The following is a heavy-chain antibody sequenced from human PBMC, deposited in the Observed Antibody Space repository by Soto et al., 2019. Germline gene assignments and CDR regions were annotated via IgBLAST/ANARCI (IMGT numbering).Heavy chain of an antibody. CDR1: GYTFTSYG. J-gene: IGHJ5*02. Sequence: ASVKVSCRASGYTFTSYGISWVRQAPGQGLEWMGWISAYDGNTNYAQKLQGRAAMTTDASTSTAYMELRSLRSDDTAVYYCARGLWLGGAAAGTGWFVPWGQG. CDR2: ISAYDGNT. D-gene: IGHD6-13*01. CDR3: ARGLWLGGAAAGTGWFVP. V-gene: IGHV1-18*01.